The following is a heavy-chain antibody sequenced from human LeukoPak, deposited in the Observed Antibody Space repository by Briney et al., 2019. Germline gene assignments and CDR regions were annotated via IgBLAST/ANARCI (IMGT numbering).Heavy chain of an antibody. D-gene: IGHD3-9*01. V-gene: IGHV3-15*01. J-gene: IGHJ5*02. CDR3: AKDVGAAYYDILTGYYIS. CDR1: GFTLSNAW. Sequence: GGSLRLSCAASGFTLSNAWMNWVRQAPGKGLEWVGLIKSKTNGETRDYAAPVKGRFTISRDDSDNTLYLQMNSLKNEDTAVYYCAKDVGAAYYDILTGYYISWGQGTLVTVSS. CDR2: IKSKTNGETR.